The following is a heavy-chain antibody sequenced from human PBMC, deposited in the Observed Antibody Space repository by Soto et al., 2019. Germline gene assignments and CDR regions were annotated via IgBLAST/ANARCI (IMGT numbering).Heavy chain of an antibody. CDR2: INHSGST. V-gene: IGHV4-34*01. CDR1: GGSFSGYY. CDR3: ARSVRGVIIRYYGMDV. J-gene: IGHJ6*02. Sequence: PSETLSLTCAVYGGSFSGYYWSWIRQPPGKGLEWIGEINHSGSTNYNPSLKSRVTISVDTSKNQFSLMLSSVTAADTAVYYCARSVRGVIIRYYGMDVRGQGTTVTVSS. D-gene: IGHD3-10*01.